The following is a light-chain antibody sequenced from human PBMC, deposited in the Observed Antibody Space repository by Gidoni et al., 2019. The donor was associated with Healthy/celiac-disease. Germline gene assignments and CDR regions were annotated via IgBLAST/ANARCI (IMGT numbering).Light chain of an antibody. Sequence: DIQSTQFPSFLSASAGDRVTITCRASQGISSYLAWYQQKPGKAPRLLIYAASTLQSGVPARFSGSGSGTEFTLTISSLQPEDFAAYYCQQFNSYPRTFGQGTKLEIK. CDR3: QQFNSYPRT. CDR1: QGISSY. V-gene: IGKV1-9*01. CDR2: AAS. J-gene: IGKJ2*01.